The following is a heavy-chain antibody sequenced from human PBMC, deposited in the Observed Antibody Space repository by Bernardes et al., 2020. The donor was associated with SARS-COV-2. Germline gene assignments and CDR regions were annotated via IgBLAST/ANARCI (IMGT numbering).Heavy chain of an antibody. V-gene: IGHV4-59*01. J-gene: IGHJ3*02. CDR1: GGSIGSYY. Sequence: SETLSLTCTVSGGSIGSYYWSWIRQPPGKGLEWIGYIYYSGSTNYNPSLKSRVTISVDTSKNQFSLKLSSVTAADTAVYYCAGRSGYYAFDIWGQGTMVTVSS. D-gene: IGHD3-3*01. CDR2: IYYSGST. CDR3: AGRSGYYAFDI.